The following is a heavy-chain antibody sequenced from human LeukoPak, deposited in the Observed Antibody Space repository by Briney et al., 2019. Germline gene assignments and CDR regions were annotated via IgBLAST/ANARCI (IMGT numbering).Heavy chain of an antibody. CDR3: ARVGIAVAGKIFDY. CDR2: IYYSGST. Sequence: SETLSLTCAVSGGSISSGGYSWSWIRQPPGKGLEWIGYIYYSGSTYYNPSLKSRVTISVDTSKNQFSLKLSSVTAADTAVYYCARVGIAVAGKIFDYWGQGTLVTVSS. V-gene: IGHV4-30-4*07. D-gene: IGHD6-19*01. J-gene: IGHJ4*02. CDR1: GGSISSGGYS.